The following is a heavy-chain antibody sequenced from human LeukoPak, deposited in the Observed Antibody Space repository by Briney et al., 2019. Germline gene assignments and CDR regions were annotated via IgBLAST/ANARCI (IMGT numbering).Heavy chain of an antibody. CDR3: ARGRPVGSTSWSRRQLIDRDFFDY. D-gene: IGHD6-13*01. V-gene: IGHV1-18*01. Sequence: GASVTVSFMASGYNFPTYGMNWLRQAPGQGIEWMGWISTYYGNTKNTQRLQGGVTMTADKSTTTAYMELRSLTSDDTAVYYCARGRPVGSTSWSRRQLIDRDFFDYWGQGTLVTVSS. J-gene: IGHJ4*02. CDR2: ISTYYGNT. CDR1: GYNFPTYG.